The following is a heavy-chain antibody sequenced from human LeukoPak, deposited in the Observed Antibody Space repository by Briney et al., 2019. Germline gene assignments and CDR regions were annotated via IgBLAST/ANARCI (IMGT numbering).Heavy chain of an antibody. V-gene: IGHV1-2*02. CDR2: INPNSGGT. Sequence: GASVKVSCKASGYTFTGYYMHWVRQAPGQGLEWMGWINPNSGGTNYAQKFQGRVTMTRDTSISTAYMELSRLRSDDTAVYYCARVDSSGYWGASDIWGQGTMVTVSS. D-gene: IGHD3-22*01. CDR1: GYTFTGYY. CDR3: ARVDSSGYWGASDI. J-gene: IGHJ3*02.